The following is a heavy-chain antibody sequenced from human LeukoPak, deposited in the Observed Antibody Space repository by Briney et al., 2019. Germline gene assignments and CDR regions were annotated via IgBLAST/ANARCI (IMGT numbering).Heavy chain of an antibody. Sequence: KASETLSLTCAVYGGSFSGYYWSWIRQPPGKGLEWIGEINHSGSTSYNPSLKSRVTISVDTSKNQFSLKLSSVTAADTAVYYCARGYRINRFGQQLPYYFDYWGQGTLVTVSS. CDR1: GGSFSGYY. D-gene: IGHD6-13*01. V-gene: IGHV4-34*01. CDR2: INHSGST. J-gene: IGHJ4*02. CDR3: ARGYRINRFGQQLPYYFDY.